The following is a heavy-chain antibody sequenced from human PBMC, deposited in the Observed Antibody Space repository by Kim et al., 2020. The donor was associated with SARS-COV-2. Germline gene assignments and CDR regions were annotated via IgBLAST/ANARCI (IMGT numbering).Heavy chain of an antibody. Sequence: GESLKISCKGSGYSFTSYWIGWVRQMPGKGLEWMGIIYPGDSDTRYSPSFQGQVTISADKSISTAYLQWSSLKASDTAMYYCARLHLYSSGWYGYFDYWGQGTLVTVSS. CDR1: GYSFTSYW. J-gene: IGHJ4*02. V-gene: IGHV5-51*01. D-gene: IGHD6-19*01. CDR2: IYPGDSDT. CDR3: ARLHLYSSGWYGYFDY.